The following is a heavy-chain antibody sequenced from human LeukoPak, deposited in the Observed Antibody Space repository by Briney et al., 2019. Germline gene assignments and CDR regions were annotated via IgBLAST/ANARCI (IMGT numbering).Heavy chain of an antibody. Sequence: GGSLRLSCAASGFTFSSYGMHWVRQAPGKGLEWVAFIRYDGSNKYYADSVKGRFTISRDNAKNSLYLQMNSLRAEDTAVYYCARDDLAGTSLFGYYYMDVWGKGTTVTVSS. J-gene: IGHJ6*03. CDR1: GFTFSSYG. D-gene: IGHD3-3*01. CDR2: IRYDGSNK. V-gene: IGHV3-30*02. CDR3: ARDDLAGTSLFGYYYMDV.